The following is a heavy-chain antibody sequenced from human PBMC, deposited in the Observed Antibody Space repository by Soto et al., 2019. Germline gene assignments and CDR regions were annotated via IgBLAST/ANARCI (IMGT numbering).Heavy chain of an antibody. CDR3: ARDLYCSGGSCHLAGY. Sequence: ASVKVSCKASGHTFTSYGISWVRQAPGQGLEWMGWISAYNGNTNYAQKLQGRVTMTRDTSISTAYMELSSLRSEDTAVYYCARDLYCSGGSCHLAGYWGQGTLVTVSS. D-gene: IGHD2-15*01. CDR2: ISAYNGNT. CDR1: GHTFTSYG. J-gene: IGHJ4*02. V-gene: IGHV1-18*01.